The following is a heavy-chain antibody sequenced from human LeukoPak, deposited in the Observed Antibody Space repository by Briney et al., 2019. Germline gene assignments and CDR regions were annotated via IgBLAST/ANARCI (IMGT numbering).Heavy chain of an antibody. CDR3: AKDNRFLYYYGSGSCYNDY. Sequence: GGSLGFPCEASGFTFTTIAITGAPKPPGRGWEGAQALSGSGGSTYYADSVKGRFTISRDNSKNTLYLQMNSLRAEDTAVYYCAKDNRFLYYYGSGSCYNDYWGQGTLVTVSS. V-gene: IGHV3-23*01. J-gene: IGHJ4*02. D-gene: IGHD3-10*01. CDR1: GFTFTTIA. CDR2: LSGSGGST.